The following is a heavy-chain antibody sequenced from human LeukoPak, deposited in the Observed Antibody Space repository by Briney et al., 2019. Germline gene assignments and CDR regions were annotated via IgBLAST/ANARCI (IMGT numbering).Heavy chain of an antibody. Sequence: ASVKVSCKASGGTFSSYAISWVRQAPGQGLEWMGRIIPILGIANYAQKFQGRVTITADKSTSTAYMELSSLRSEDTAVYYCARNFGVVIIDYYYYGMDVWGQGTTVTVSS. D-gene: IGHD3-3*01. CDR2: IIPILGIA. J-gene: IGHJ6*02. CDR3: ARNFGVVIIDYYYYGMDV. CDR1: GGTFSSYA. V-gene: IGHV1-69*04.